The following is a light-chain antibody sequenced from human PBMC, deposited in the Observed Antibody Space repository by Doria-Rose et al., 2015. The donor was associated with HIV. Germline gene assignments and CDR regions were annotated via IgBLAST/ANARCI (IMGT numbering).Light chain of an antibody. V-gene: IGLV1-47*01. CDR3: AAWDDSLSGHWV. J-gene: IGLJ3*02. Sequence: SGSSSNIGSNFVNWYQHPPGTAPKLLIYRDNHRPSGVPDRFSGSKSGTSASLAISGLRSEDEADFYCAAWDDSLSGHWVFGGGTKVTVL. CDR2: RDN. CDR1: SSNIGSNF.